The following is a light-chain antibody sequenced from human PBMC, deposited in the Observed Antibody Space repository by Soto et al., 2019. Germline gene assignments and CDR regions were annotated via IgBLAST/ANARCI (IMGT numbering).Light chain of an antibody. J-gene: IGKJ1*01. Sequence: DIQMTQSPSTLSASVGDRVTITCRASQSISSWLAWYQQKPGTAPNLLIYKASTLQSGVPSRFSGSGSGTEFTLTISSLQPDDSATYYCQQYNDYWTFGQGTKVEIK. CDR3: QQYNDYWT. CDR1: QSISSW. CDR2: KAS. V-gene: IGKV1-5*03.